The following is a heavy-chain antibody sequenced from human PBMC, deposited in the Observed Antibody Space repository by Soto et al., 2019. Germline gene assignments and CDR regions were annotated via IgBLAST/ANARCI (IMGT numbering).Heavy chain of an antibody. CDR3: ARPGGTTVTGLWHFDS. V-gene: IGHV3-33*01. D-gene: IGHD4-17*01. CDR1: GFTFNTYS. J-gene: IGHJ4*02. CDR2: IWYDGTQK. Sequence: PGGSLSLSCEASGFTFNTYSMHWVRQPPGKGLEWLAAIWYDGTQKYYADSVKGRFIISRDNSKKTLYLEMNSLRAEDTAVYYRARPGGTTVTGLWHFDSWGQGTLVTIAS.